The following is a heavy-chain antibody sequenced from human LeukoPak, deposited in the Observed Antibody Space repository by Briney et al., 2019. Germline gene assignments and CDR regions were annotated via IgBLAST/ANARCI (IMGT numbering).Heavy chain of an antibody. V-gene: IGHV4-31*03. CDR3: ARDLAGLRD. CDR1: GGSISSGGYF. Sequence: SETLSLTCTVSGGSISSGGYFWTWIRQHPVKGLEWIGYIYNSGSAYYNPSLKSRVTISVDTSKNQFSLKLSSVTAADTAVYYCARDLAGLRDWGQGTLVTVSS. CDR2: IYNSGSA. D-gene: IGHD3-3*02. J-gene: IGHJ4*02.